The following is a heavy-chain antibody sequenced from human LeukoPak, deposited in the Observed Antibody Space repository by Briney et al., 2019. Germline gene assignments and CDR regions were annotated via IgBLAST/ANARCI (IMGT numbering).Heavy chain of an antibody. D-gene: IGHD6-13*01. Sequence: GASVKVSCKASGYTFNSYGISWVRQAPGQGLEWMGRIIPILGIANYAQKFQGRVTITADKSTSTAYMELSSLRSEDTAVYYCARAAKQLVDYWGQGTLVTVSS. J-gene: IGHJ4*02. CDR2: IIPILGIA. CDR1: GYTFNSYG. V-gene: IGHV1-69*04. CDR3: ARAAKQLVDY.